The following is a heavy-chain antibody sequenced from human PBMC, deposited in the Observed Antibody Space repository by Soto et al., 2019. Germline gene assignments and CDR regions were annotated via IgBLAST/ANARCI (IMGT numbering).Heavy chain of an antibody. CDR1: GFTFSSYA. Sequence: AGGSLRLSCAASGFTFSSYAMSWVRQAPGKGLEWVSAISGSGGSTYYADSVKGRFTISRDNSKNTLYLQMNSLRAEDTAVYYCAKSGGYYDSSGYSHFDYWGQGTLVTVSS. CDR3: AKSGGYYDSSGYSHFDY. V-gene: IGHV3-23*01. J-gene: IGHJ4*02. D-gene: IGHD3-22*01. CDR2: ISGSGGST.